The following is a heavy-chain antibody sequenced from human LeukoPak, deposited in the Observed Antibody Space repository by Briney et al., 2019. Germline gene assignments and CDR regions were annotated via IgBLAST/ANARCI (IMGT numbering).Heavy chain of an antibody. J-gene: IGHJ4*02. Sequence: GGSLRLSCAASGFTVSSKYMSWVRQAAGKGVEWVSVIYSGGSTYYADSVKGRFTISRDNSKNTLYLQMNSLRAEDTAVYYCALRAPSTIAVAGTFLRDYWGQGTLVTVSS. CDR1: GFTVSSKY. CDR2: IYSGGST. V-gene: IGHV3-53*01. D-gene: IGHD6-19*01. CDR3: ALRAPSTIAVAGTFLRDY.